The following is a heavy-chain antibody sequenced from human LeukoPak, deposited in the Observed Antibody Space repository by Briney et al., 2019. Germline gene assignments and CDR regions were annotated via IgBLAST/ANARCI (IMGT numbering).Heavy chain of an antibody. J-gene: IGHJ6*03. Sequence: SETLPLTCAVYGGSFSGYYWSWIRQPPGKGLEWIGEINHSGSTNYNPSLKSRVTISVDTSKNQFSLKLSSVTAADTAVYYCARGRQQLAPSYYYYYYFMDVWGKGTTVTVSS. D-gene: IGHD6-13*01. V-gene: IGHV4-34*01. CDR2: INHSGST. CDR3: ARGRQQLAPSYYYYYYFMDV. CDR1: GGSFSGYY.